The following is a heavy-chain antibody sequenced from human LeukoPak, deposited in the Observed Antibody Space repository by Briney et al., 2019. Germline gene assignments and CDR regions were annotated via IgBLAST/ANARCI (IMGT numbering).Heavy chain of an antibody. J-gene: IGHJ3*02. CDR1: GFTFSSYS. Sequence: GGSLGLSCAASGFTFSSYSMNWVRQAPGKGLEWVSSISSSSSYIYYADSVKGRFTISRDNAKNSLYLQMNSLRAEDTAVYYCARGLWFGELPPIWGQGTMVTVSS. D-gene: IGHD3-10*01. CDR2: ISSSSSYI. V-gene: IGHV3-21*01. CDR3: ARGLWFGELPPI.